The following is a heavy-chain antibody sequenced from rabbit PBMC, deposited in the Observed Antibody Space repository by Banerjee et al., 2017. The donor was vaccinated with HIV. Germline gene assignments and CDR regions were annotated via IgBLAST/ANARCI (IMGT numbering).Heavy chain of an antibody. CDR1: GLDFSSIYW. CDR3: ARDTGTSFSSYGMDL. V-gene: IGHV1S45*01. D-gene: IGHD7-1*01. CDR2: IYAGSSGST. J-gene: IGHJ6*01. Sequence: QEQLEESGGGLVKPEGSLTLTCKASGLDFSSIYWIYWVRQAPGKGLEWIAYIYAGSSGSTYYASWAKGRFTISKTSSTTVTLQMTSLTVADTATYFCARDTGTSFSSYGMDLWGQGTLVTDS.